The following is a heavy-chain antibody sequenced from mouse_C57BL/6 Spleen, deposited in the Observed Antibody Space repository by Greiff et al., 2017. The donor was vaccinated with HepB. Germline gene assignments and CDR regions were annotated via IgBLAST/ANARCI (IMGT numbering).Heavy chain of an antibody. V-gene: IGHV10-3*01. CDR2: IRSKSSNYAT. CDR3: VRDGYYDYDGYYAMDY. Sequence: EVQLVESGGGLVQPKGSLKLSCAASGFTFNTYAMHWVRQAPGKGLEWVARIRSKSSNYATYYADSVKDRFTISRDDSQSMLYLQMNNLKTEDTAMYYCVRDGYYDYDGYYAMDYWGQGTSVTVSS. CDR1: GFTFNTYA. D-gene: IGHD2-4*01. J-gene: IGHJ4*01.